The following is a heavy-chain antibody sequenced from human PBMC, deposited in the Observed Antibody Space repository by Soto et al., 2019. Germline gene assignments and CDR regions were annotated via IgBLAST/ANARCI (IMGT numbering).Heavy chain of an antibody. CDR1: GDSISSYY. CDR3: ARDQLGYCSTTTCYNGLDP. V-gene: IGHV4-59*01. Sequence: SETLSLTCIVSGDSISSYYWSWIRQPPGKGLEWIGYIHYSGNTYYNSSLKSRVTISPDTSKNQFSLKLRSVTAADTAVYYCARDQLGYCSTTTCYNGLDPWGQGTLVTVSS. CDR2: IHYSGNT. D-gene: IGHD2-2*01. J-gene: IGHJ5*02.